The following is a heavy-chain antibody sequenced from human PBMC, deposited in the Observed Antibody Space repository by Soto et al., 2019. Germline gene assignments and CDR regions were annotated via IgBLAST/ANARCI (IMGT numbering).Heavy chain of an antibody. CDR2: INHSGST. Sequence: SETLSLTCAVYGGSFSGYYWSWIRQPPGKGLEWIGEINHSGSTNYNPSLKSRVTISVDTSKNQFSLKLSSVTAADTAVYYCARVVSITMVRGANNWFDPWGQGTLVTVSS. CDR1: GGSFSGYY. J-gene: IGHJ5*02. V-gene: IGHV4-34*01. CDR3: ARVVSITMVRGANNWFDP. D-gene: IGHD3-10*01.